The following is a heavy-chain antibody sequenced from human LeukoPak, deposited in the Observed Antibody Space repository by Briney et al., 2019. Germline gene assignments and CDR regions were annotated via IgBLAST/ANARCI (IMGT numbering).Heavy chain of an antibody. CDR3: ARAGGLLYCSDGSCRNWFDP. CDR1: GYTFNNYA. CDR2: INTNTGNP. D-gene: IGHD2-15*01. Sequence: ASVKVSCKASGYTFNNYAMNWVRQTPGQGLEWMGWINTNTGNPTYAQGFTGQFVFSLDISVSTAYLQISSLKAEDTAVYYCARAGGLLYCSDGSCRNWFDPWGQGTLVTVSS. V-gene: IGHV7-4-1*02. J-gene: IGHJ5*02.